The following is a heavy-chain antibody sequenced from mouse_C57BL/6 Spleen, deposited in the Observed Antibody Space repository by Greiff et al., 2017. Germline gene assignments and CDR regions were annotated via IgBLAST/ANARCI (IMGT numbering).Heavy chain of an antibody. CDR3: ARENNGSSPYAIDY. CDR1: GYTFTSYW. V-gene: IGHV1-52*01. CDR2: IDTSDSEN. J-gene: IGHJ4*01. D-gene: IGHD1-1*01. Sequence: QVKLQQPGAELVRPGPSLKLSCKASGYTFTSYWMYWVQQRPPQGLEWIGNIDTSDSENHYNQKFKDQATLTVDQSSSKAYMQLNSLTSEDSAVYYCARENNGSSPYAIDYWGQGTSVTVSS.